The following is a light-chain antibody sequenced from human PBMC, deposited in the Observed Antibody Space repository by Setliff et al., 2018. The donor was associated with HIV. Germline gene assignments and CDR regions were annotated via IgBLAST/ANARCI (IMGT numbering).Light chain of an antibody. CDR3: SSYTSSGTI. CDR1: STDIGGYDY. CDR2: DVS. V-gene: IGLV2-14*03. Sequence: QSALTQPASVSGSPGQSITISCTGTSTDIGGYDYVSWYQQHPGKAPKLMIYDVSNRPSGVSNRFSGSKSGNTASLAVSGLQADDQANYYCSSYTSSGTIFGGGT. J-gene: IGLJ2*01.